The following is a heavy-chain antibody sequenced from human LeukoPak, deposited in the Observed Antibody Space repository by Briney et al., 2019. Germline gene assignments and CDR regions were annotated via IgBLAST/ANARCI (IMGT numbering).Heavy chain of an antibody. CDR1: GGSISSSSYY. J-gene: IGHJ4*02. D-gene: IGHD3-22*01. CDR2: IYYSGST. CDR3: ARDHYYYDSSGYYYYYFDY. Sequence: SETLSLTCTVSGGSISSSSYYWGWIRQPPGKGLEWIGSIYYSGSTYYNPSLKSRVTISVDTSKNQFSLKLSSVTAADTAVYYCARDHYYYDSSGYYYYYFDYWGQGTLVTVSS. V-gene: IGHV4-39*07.